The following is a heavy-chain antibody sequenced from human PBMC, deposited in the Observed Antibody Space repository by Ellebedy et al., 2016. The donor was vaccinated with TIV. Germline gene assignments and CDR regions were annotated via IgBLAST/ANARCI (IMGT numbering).Heavy chain of an antibody. J-gene: IGHJ4*02. Sequence: GESLKISXVASGFTFSTFDMSWVRQAPGKGLEWVSVILGRDGTTHTADSVKGRFTIFKDNSKNTLYLQMNSLRAEDTATYHCTKGAWLDSWGQGTLVTVS. CDR1: GFTFSTFD. CDR2: ILGRDGTT. V-gene: IGHV3-23*01. CDR3: TKGAWLDS.